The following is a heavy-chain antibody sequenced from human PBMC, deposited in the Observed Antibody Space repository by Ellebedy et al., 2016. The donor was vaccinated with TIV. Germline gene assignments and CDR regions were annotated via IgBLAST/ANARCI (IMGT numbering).Heavy chain of an antibody. CDR1: GFTFSSYG. V-gene: IGHV3-33*01. CDR3: ARDLNSSGWSPQH. Sequence: GGSLRLSCAASGFTFSSYGMHWVRQAPGKGLEWVAVIWYDGSNKESSDALPGRFTLSRDKAKNTLYLQMNSLRDEDTAVYYCARDLNSSGWSPQHWGQGTLVTVSS. CDR2: IWYDGSNK. J-gene: IGHJ1*01. D-gene: IGHD6-19*01.